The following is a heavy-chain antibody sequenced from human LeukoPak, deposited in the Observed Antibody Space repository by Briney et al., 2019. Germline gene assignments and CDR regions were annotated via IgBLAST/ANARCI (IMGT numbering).Heavy chain of an antibody. D-gene: IGHD6-19*01. V-gene: IGHV1-24*01. J-gene: IGHJ4*02. CDR1: GYTLTELS. CDR3: ATDGYYSSGWSFDY. CDR2: FDPEDGET. Sequence: ASVKVSCKVSGYTLTELSMHWVRQAPGKGREWMGGFDPEDGETIYAQKFQGRVTMTEDTSTDTAYMELSSLRSEDTAVYYCATDGYYSSGWSFDYWGQGTLVTVSS.